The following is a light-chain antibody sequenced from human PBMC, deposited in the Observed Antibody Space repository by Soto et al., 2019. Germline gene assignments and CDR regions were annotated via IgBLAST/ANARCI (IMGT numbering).Light chain of an antibody. CDR3: QKYNSWLWT. CDR1: QSVSSN. J-gene: IGKJ1*01. CDR2: GAS. V-gene: IGKV3-15*01. Sequence: EMVMTQSPATLSVAPGERSSLSCRASQSVSSNLAWYQQTPGQAPRLLIYGASTRATGIPARFSGSGSGTEFTLIISSLQSEDSAVYYCQKYNSWLWTCGQGTTGDIK.